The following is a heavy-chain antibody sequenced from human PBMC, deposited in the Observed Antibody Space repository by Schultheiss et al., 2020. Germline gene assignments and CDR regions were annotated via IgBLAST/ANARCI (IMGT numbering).Heavy chain of an antibody. J-gene: IGHJ4*02. CDR2: IYYSGST. V-gene: IGHV4-39*01. Sequence: SETLSLTCTVSGGSISSSSYYWGWIRQPPGKGLEWIGSIYYSGSTYYNPSLKSRVTISVDTSKNQFSLKLSSVTAADTAVYYCARRVGLTYCGGDCYPQPFDYWGQGTLV. CDR3: ARRVGLTYCGGDCYPQPFDY. CDR1: GGSISSSSYY. D-gene: IGHD2-21*02.